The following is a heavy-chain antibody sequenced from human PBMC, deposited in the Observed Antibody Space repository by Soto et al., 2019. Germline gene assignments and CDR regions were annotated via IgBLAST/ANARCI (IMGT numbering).Heavy chain of an antibody. J-gene: IGHJ4*02. V-gene: IGHV3-30*18. CDR2: ISYDGSNK. CDR3: VKERMEQYQVLPFFEY. CDR1: GFTFSSHG. Sequence: SLRLSCAASGFTFSSHGMHWVRQAPGKGVEWVAVISYDGSNKYYADSVRGRFTISRDNSKDTLHLQMNSLRPDDTAVYYCVKERMEQYQVLPFFEYWGQGTLVTVSS. D-gene: IGHD2-2*01.